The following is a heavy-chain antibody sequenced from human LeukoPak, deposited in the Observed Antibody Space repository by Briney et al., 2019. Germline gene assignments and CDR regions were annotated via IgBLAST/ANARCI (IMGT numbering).Heavy chain of an antibody. V-gene: IGHV3-74*01. CDR3: ARGRTYYDFWSGQNGDY. J-gene: IGHJ4*02. CDR1: GFTFSSYE. CDR2: INSDGSST. Sequence: PGGSLRLSCAASGFTFSSYEMNLVRQAPGKGLVWVSRINSDGSSTSYADSVKGRFTISRDNAKNTLYLQMNSLRAEDTAVYYCARGRTYYDFWSGQNGDYWGQGTLVTVSS. D-gene: IGHD3-3*01.